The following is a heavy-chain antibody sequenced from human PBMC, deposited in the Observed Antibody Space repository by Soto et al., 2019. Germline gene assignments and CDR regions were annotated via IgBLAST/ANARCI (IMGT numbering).Heavy chain of an antibody. CDR3: ARRYGGNFDY. J-gene: IGHJ4*02. V-gene: IGHV4-61*01. Sequence: SETLSLTCSVSGGSISSSSYYWSWIRQPPGKGLEWIGYIYYSGSTNYNPSLKSRVTISVDTSKNQFSLKLSSVTAADTAVYYCARRYGGNFDYWGQGTLVTVSS. D-gene: IGHD3-16*01. CDR2: IYYSGST. CDR1: GGSISSSSYY.